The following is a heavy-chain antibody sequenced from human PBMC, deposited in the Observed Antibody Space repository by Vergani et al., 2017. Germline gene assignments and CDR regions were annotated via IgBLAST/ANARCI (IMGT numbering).Heavy chain of an antibody. V-gene: IGHV3-21*06. J-gene: IGHJ3*02. CDR1: GFTFSDCN. CDR2: ISSGSSYL. Sequence: EVQLVESGGGLVKPGGSLRLSCAASGFTFSDCNINWVRQAPGKGLEWVSSISSGSSYLHYADSVKGRFSVSRDNARNSVYLQMNSLRAEDTAVYYCARERYYDHIWGSHIDALDIWGQGTMVSVSS. D-gene: IGHD3-16*01. CDR3: ARERYYDHIWGSHIDALDI.